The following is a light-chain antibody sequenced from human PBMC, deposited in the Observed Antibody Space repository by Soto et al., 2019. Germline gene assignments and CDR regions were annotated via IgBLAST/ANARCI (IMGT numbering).Light chain of an antibody. J-gene: IGLJ2*01. CDR3: SSYSSSTTHVR. CDR1: SRDVGDFNY. Sequence: QSVLTQPASVSGSPGRSVTISCTGSSRDVGDFNYVSWYQRHPGRAPKLIIYDVTNRPSGVSYRFSASKSGRTAALTIAGGQAEDEADYYCSSYSSSTTHVRFGGGTKRTVL. V-gene: IGLV2-14*03. CDR2: DVT.